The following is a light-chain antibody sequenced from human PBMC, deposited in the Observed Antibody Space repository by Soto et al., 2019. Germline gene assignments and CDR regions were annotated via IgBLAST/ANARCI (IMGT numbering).Light chain of an antibody. Sequence: EIALTQSPATLSISPVERATLSCRASQSTSSYLAWFQQKPGQAPRLLIYDSSNRATGIPARFSGSGSGTDFTLTISRLEPEDFALYYCQQHDICPITFGEGTR. CDR3: QQHDICPIT. V-gene: IGKV3-11*01. CDR1: QSTSSY. CDR2: DSS. J-gene: IGKJ5*01.